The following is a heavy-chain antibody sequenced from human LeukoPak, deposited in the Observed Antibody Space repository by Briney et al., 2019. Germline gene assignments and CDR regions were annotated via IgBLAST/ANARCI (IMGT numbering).Heavy chain of an antibody. V-gene: IGHV4-38-2*01. CDR3: ARVGSSWYWDDY. D-gene: IGHD6-13*01. CDR2: SFHGETT. Sequence: SETLSLTCAVSDYSVTSDYYWGWIRQFPGKGLEWIGSSFHGETTYYNPSLESRVTISVDPSKNQFPLRLTSVTAADTAVYYCARVGSSWYWDDYWGQGTLVTVSS. J-gene: IGHJ4*02. CDR1: DYSVTSDYY.